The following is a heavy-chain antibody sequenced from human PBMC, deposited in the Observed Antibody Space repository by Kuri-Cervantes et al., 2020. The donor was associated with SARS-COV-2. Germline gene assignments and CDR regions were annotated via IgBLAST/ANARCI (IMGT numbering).Heavy chain of an antibody. CDR2: ITESGST. V-gene: IGHV4-34*01. CDR1: GGSSSDDK. Sequence: GSLGLCCAVYGGSSSDDKWIWIRQAPGKGLEWVGEITESGSTNYNPSLKGRVSMSVDTSKKQFSLKLTSVTAADTAIYYCARGRYDVTMIVVVVTAASSYFDLWGRGTLVTVSS. D-gene: IGHD3-22*01. CDR3: ARGRYDVTMIVVVVTAASSYFDL. J-gene: IGHJ2*01.